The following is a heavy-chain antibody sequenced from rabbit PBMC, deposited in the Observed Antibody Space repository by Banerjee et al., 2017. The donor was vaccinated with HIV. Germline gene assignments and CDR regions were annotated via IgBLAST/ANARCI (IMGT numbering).Heavy chain of an antibody. CDR2: IDAGSGTT. Sequence: QSLEESGGGLVQPEGSLTLTCKASGFDFSSIYYMCWVRQAPGKGLEWIGCIDAGSGTTYYANWAKGRFTISKTSSTTVTLQMTSLTAADTATYFCVRDLAGVIGWNFGLWGQGTLVTVS. D-gene: IGHD4-1*01. CDR1: GFDFSSIYY. J-gene: IGHJ3*01. V-gene: IGHV1S40*01. CDR3: VRDLAGVIGWNFGL.